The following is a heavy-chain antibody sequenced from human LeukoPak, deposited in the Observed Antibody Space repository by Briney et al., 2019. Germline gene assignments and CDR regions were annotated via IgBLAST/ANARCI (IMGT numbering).Heavy chain of an antibody. CDR2: INARGDT. CDR1: GWSSNDYY. V-gene: IGHV4-34*01. J-gene: IGHJ5*02. D-gene: IGHD2-2*01. Sequence: ASETLSLTCAVYGWSSNDYYWNWIRQPPGKGLEWIGEINARGDTNFNPSLKSRVTISVDTSKSQFSLRLTSMIAADTAVYYCARGQVPAARGYNWFDPWGQGILVTVSS. CDR3: ARGQVPAARGYNWFDP.